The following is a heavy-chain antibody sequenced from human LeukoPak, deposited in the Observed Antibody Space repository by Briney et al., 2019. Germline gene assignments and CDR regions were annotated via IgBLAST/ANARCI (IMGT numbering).Heavy chain of an antibody. D-gene: IGHD2-21*02. CDR1: GVSVNSRY. CDR3: AREDPLTAHFDY. J-gene: IGHJ4*02. Sequence: TSETLSLTCSVSGVSVNSRYWSWVRQPPEKGLEWIGYIHYSGATNYNPSLKSRVSISIDTPRNQFPLSLSSVTAADTAVYYCAREDPLTAHFDYWGQGTLVTVSS. V-gene: IGHV4-59*02. CDR2: IHYSGAT.